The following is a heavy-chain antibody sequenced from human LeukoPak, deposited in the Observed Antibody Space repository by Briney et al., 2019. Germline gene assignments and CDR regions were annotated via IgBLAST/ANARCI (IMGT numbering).Heavy chain of an antibody. V-gene: IGHV4-59*10. CDR2: IYTSGST. CDR3: ASLYCSGGSCYVGY. Sequence: SETLSLTCAVYGGSFSGYYWSWIRQPAGKGLEWIGRIYTSGSTNYNPSLKSRVTISVDTSKNQFSLKLSSVTAADTAVYYCASLYCSGGSCYVGYWGQGTLVTVSS. J-gene: IGHJ4*02. D-gene: IGHD2-15*01. CDR1: GGSFSGYY.